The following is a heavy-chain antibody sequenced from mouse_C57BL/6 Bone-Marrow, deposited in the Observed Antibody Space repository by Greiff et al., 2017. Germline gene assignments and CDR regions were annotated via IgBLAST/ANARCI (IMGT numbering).Heavy chain of an antibody. CDR2: ISYDGSN. CDR1: GYSITSGYY. D-gene: IGHD1-1*01. CDR3: AREGYYGSRGY. J-gene: IGHJ2*01. V-gene: IGHV3-6*01. Sequence: EVKLEESGPGLVKPSQSLSLTCSVTGYSITSGYYWNWIRQFPGNKLEWMGYISYDGSNNYKPSLKNRISITRDTSKNQFFLKLNSVTTEDTATYYCAREGYYGSRGYWGQGTTLTVSS.